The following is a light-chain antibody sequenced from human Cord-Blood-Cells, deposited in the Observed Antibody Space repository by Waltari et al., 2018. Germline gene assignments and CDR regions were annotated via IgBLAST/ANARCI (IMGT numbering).Light chain of an antibody. V-gene: IGKV3-11*01. J-gene: IGKJ4*01. CDR1: QSVSSY. CDR2: DAS. CDR3: QQRSNWVT. Sequence: EIVLTLSPATLSLSPGERATLSCRASQSVSSYLAWYQQKPGQAPRLLIYDASNRATGIPARFSGSGSGTDFTLTISSLEPEDFAVYYCQQRSNWVTFGGGTKVEIK.